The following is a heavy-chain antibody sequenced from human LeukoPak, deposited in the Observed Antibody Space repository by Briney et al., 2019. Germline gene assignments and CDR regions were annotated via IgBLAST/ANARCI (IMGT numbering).Heavy chain of an antibody. V-gene: IGHV4-34*01. CDR1: GGSFSGYY. J-gene: IGHJ4*02. CDR2: INHSGST. CDR3: ARSLTNSSSWGSYYFDY. Sequence: SETLSLTCAVYGGSFSGYYWGWIRQPPGKGLEWIGEINHSGSTNYNPSLKSRVTISVDTSKNQFSLKLSSVTAADTAVYFCARSLTNSSSWGSYYFDYWGQGTLVTVSS. D-gene: IGHD6-13*01.